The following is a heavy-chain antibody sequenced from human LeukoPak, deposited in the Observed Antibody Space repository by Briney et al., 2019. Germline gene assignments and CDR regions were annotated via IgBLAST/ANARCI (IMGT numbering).Heavy chain of an antibody. CDR1: GFTFSSYS. Sequence: GGSLRLSCAASGFTFSSYSMNWVRQAPGKGLEWVSYISSSSSTIYYADSVKGRFTISRDNAKNSLYLQMNSLRAEDTAVYYCARVGGKLRFLEWTPYYYMDVWGKGTTVTVSS. D-gene: IGHD3-3*01. CDR3: ARVGGKLRFLEWTPYYYMDV. J-gene: IGHJ6*03. CDR2: ISSSSSTI. V-gene: IGHV3-48*01.